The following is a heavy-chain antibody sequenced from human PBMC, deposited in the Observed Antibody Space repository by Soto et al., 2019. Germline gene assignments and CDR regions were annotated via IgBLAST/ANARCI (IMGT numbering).Heavy chain of an antibody. V-gene: IGHV1-69*13. CDR1: GGTFSSYA. CDR2: IIPIFGTA. CDR3: ASDSSGWYFSHY. D-gene: IGHD6-19*01. J-gene: IGHJ4*02. Sequence: GASVKVSCKASGGTFSSYAISWVRQAPGQGLEWMGGIIPIFGTANYAQKFQGRVTITADESTSTAYMELSSLRSEDTAVYYCASDSSGWYFSHYWGQGTLVTVSS.